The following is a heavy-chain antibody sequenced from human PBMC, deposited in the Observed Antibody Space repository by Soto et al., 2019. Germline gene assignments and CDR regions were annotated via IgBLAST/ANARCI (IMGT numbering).Heavy chain of an antibody. CDR1: GGTFSSYA. Sequence: QVQLVQSGAEVKKPGSSVKVSCKASGGTFSSYAISWVRQAPGQGLEWMGGIIPIFGTANYAQKFHGRVTITADESTSTAYMELSSLRSEDTAVYYCARNNYDILTGYYSLAGGTAFDIWGQGTMVTVSS. J-gene: IGHJ3*02. CDR2: IIPIFGTA. D-gene: IGHD3-9*01. CDR3: ARNNYDILTGYYSLAGGTAFDI. V-gene: IGHV1-69*12.